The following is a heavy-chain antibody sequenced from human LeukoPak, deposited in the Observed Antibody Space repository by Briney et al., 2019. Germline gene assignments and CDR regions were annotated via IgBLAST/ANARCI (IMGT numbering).Heavy chain of an antibody. Sequence: ASVKVSCKASGYTFTGSYMHWVRQAPGQGLEWMGWIYPSNGGTNYAQKFQGRVTMTRDTSISTAYMELSSLRSDDTAVYYCSQNIAVAGGFDYWGQGTLVTVSS. J-gene: IGHJ4*02. CDR1: GYTFTGSY. D-gene: IGHD6-19*01. CDR3: SQNIAVAGGFDY. CDR2: IYPSNGGT. V-gene: IGHV1-2*02.